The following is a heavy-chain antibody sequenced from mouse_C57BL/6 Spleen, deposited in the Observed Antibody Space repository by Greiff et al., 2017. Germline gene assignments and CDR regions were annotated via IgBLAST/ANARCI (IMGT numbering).Heavy chain of an antibody. V-gene: IGHV1-55*01. CDR2: IYPGSGST. J-gene: IGHJ4*01. CDR3: ARPLITTVPYAKDD. D-gene: IGHD1-1*01. Sequence: QVQLLQPGAELVKPGASVKLSCKASGYTFTSYWITWVQQRPGQGLEWIGDIYPGSGSTNYHEKVKSKATLTVDTSSSTAYMQLSSLTSEDSAVYYCARPLITTVPYAKDDWGQGTSVTVSS. CDR1: GYTFTSYW.